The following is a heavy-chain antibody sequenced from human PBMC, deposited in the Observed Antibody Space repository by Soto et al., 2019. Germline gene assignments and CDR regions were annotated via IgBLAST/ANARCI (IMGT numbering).Heavy chain of an antibody. V-gene: IGHV3-53*02. J-gene: IGHJ5*02. Sequence: EVLLVETGGALIQPGGSLRLSCAASGFDVSYNYMSWVRQAPGKGLEWLSIIHPDGATYYAGSVKGRFTISRDNSKNTVHLQMNDLRGDDTAVYYCGSIAVAEGFDPWCQGTLVTVSS. D-gene: IGHD6-19*01. CDR3: GSIAVAEGFDP. CDR2: IHPDGAT. CDR1: GFDVSYNY.